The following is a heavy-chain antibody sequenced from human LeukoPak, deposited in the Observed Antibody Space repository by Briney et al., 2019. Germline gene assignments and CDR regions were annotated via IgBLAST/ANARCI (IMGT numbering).Heavy chain of an antibody. V-gene: IGHV3-7*01. J-gene: IGHJ3*02. CDR1: GFTISSYW. CDR3: ARGPTDFDASDI. Sequence: GGSLRLSCAASGFTISSYWMSWVRQVPGKGLDSVAHIKQDGSETYYVDTVRGRFIISRDNAKNSLYLQMNSLRVEDTAVYHCARGPTDFDASDIWGHGTLVTVSS. CDR2: IKQDGSET.